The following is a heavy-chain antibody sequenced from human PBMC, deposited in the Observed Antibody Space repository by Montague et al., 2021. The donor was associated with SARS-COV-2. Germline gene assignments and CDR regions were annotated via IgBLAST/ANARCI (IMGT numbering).Heavy chain of an antibody. D-gene: IGHD6-13*01. J-gene: IGHJ4*02. CDR1: GGSITDRTYY. CDR2: INYSGTT. V-gene: IGHV4-39*07. CDR3: ARAPIYRSSWYAYFDY. Sequence: SETLSLTCSVSGGSITDRTYYWGCIRQSPGKGLEWIGAINYSGTTYYNPSLKSRVTLSKDTSKNQFSLRLTSVTAADTAMYFCARAPIYRSSWYAYFDYWGQGTLVTVSS.